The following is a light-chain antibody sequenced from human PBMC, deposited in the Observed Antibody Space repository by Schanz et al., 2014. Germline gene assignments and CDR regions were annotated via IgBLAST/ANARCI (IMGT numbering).Light chain of an antibody. Sequence: EIVMTQSPATLSVSPGDRATLSCRASQSVSSKLAWYQQKPGQAPRLLIYGASARASGIPGRFSGGGSGTDFTLTISSLEPEDFAVYYCQQRSNWPPITFGQGTRLEIK. V-gene: IGKV3-11*01. CDR2: GAS. CDR1: QSVSSK. J-gene: IGKJ5*01. CDR3: QQRSNWPPIT.